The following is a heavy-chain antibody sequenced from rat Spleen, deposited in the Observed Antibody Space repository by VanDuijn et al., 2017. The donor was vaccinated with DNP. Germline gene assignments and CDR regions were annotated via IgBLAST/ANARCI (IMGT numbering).Heavy chain of an antibody. CDR3: ARCPLYYYSGYYFDY. CDR2: INTGSGGT. V-gene: IGHV1-43*01. J-gene: IGHJ2*01. D-gene: IGHD1-1*01. Sequence: QVQLQQSGAELAKPGSSVKISCKASGYTFTSYYIGWIKQTTGQGLEYFGYINTGSGGTNFNEQFKGKATLTVHKSSSTAFMQLSSLTPDDSAVYYCARCPLYYYSGYYFDYWGQGVMVTVSS. CDR1: GYTFTSYY.